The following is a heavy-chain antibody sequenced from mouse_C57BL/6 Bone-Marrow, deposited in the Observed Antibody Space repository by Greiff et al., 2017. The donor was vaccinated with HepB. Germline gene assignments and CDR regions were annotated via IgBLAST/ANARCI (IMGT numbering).Heavy chain of an antibody. V-gene: IGHV14-4*01. Sequence: VQLKQSGAELVRPGASVKLSCTASGFNIKDDYMHWVKQRPEQGLEWIGWIDPENGDTEYASNFQGKATITADTSSNTAYLQLSSLTSEDTAVYYCTTWDGKAWFAYWGQGTLVTVSA. D-gene: IGHD2-1*01. CDR2: IDPENGDT. CDR1: GFNIKDDY. J-gene: IGHJ3*01. CDR3: TTWDGKAWFAY.